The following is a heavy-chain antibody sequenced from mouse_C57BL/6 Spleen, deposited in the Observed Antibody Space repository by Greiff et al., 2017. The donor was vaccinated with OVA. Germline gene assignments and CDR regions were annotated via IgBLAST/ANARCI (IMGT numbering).Heavy chain of an antibody. CDR1: GFTFSDYG. V-gene: IGHV5-17*01. Sequence: EVKLQESGGGLVKPGGSLKLSCAASGFTFSDYGMHWVRQAPEKGLEWVAYISSGSSTIYYADTVKGRFTISRDNAKNTLFLQMTSLRSEDTAMYDCARNDGYDSWFAYWGQGTLVTVSA. D-gene: IGHD2-2*01. CDR3: ARNDGYDSWFAY. CDR2: ISSGSSTI. J-gene: IGHJ3*01.